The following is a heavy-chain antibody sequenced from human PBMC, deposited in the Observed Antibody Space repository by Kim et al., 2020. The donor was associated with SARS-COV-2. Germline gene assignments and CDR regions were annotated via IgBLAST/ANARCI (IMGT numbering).Heavy chain of an antibody. CDR2: ISGSGGST. Sequence: GGSLRLSCAASGFTFSSYAMSWVRQAPGKGLEWVSAISGSGGSTYYADSVKGRFTISRDNSKNTLYLQMNSLRAEDTAVYYCATFSPFIAVAGREADAFDIWGQGTMVTVSS. CDR3: ATFSPFIAVAGREADAFDI. D-gene: IGHD6-19*01. V-gene: IGHV3-23*01. CDR1: GFTFSSYA. J-gene: IGHJ3*02.